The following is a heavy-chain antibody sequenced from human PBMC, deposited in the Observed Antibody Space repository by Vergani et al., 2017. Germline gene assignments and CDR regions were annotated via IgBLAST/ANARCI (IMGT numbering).Heavy chain of an antibody. CDR3: ASARLLPAAHYYFDY. CDR2: ISSSSTYI. J-gene: IGHJ4*02. V-gene: IGHV3-21*01. Sequence: EVQLVESGGGLVKPGGSLRLSCAAFGFTFSSYSMNRVRPAPGKGLEWVSSISSSSTYIYYANSVKGRFTISRDNAKNSLYLQMNRLRAEDTAVYYCASARLLPAAHYYFDYWGQGTLVTVSS. D-gene: IGHD2-2*01. CDR1: GFTFSSYS.